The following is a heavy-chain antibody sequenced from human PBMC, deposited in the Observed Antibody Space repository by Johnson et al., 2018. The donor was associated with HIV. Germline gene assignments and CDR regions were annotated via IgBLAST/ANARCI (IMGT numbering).Heavy chain of an antibody. CDR2: IRSKGNNYAT. CDR3: TKLVGYCSGGGCYTPGDI. D-gene: IGHD2-15*01. CDR1: GFTFSGSA. Sequence: VQLVESGGGLVQPGGSLKLACAASGFTFSGSALHWVRQASGKGLEWVGHIRSKGNNYATAYAASVKGRFTISRDDSQNTAYLQMNRLKTEDTAVYYCTKLVGYCSGGGCYTPGDIWGQGTMVTVSS. V-gene: IGHV3-73*02. J-gene: IGHJ3*02.